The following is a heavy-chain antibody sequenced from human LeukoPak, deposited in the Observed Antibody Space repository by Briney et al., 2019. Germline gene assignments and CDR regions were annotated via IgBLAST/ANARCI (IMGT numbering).Heavy chain of an antibody. CDR2: IYTNGNP. J-gene: IGHJ4*02. CDR3: ARYLAYYRWSGDYTDY. CDR1: GGSISDFSISVYY. D-gene: IGHD3-3*01. V-gene: IGHV4-4*07. Sequence: KPSETLSLTCSVSGGSISDFSISVYYWSWLRQPAGKGLEWIGRIYTNGNPNYSASLKSRVTISVDTSNYQALLELNSVHARVMSVYYCARYLAYYRWSGDYTDYWGQGTGVTVSS.